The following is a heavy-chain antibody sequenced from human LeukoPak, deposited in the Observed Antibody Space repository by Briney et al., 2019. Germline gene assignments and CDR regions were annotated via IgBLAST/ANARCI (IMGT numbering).Heavy chain of an antibody. CDR1: GYTFTSYY. CDR3: ARDRSWFDY. Sequence: ASVKVSCKASGYTFTSYYMHWVRQAPGQGLEWMGGIIPIFGTANYAQKFQGRVTITTDESTSTAYMELSSLRSEDTAVYYCARDRSWFDYWGQGTLVTVSS. V-gene: IGHV1-69*05. CDR2: IIPIFGTA. J-gene: IGHJ4*02. D-gene: IGHD3-16*02.